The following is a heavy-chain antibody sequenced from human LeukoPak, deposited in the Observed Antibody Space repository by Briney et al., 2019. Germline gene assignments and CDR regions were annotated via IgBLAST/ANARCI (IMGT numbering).Heavy chain of an antibody. CDR1: GYSISSGYY. V-gene: IGHV4-38-2*02. J-gene: IGHJ6*03. Sequence: SETLSLTCTVSGYSISSGYYWGWIRQPPGKGLEWIGSIYHSGSTYYNPSLKSRVTISVDTSKDQFSLKLSSVTAADTAVYYCARGPKLVVPAAMRGESHYYYMDVWGKGTTVTVSS. CDR2: IYHSGST. D-gene: IGHD2-2*01. CDR3: ARGPKLVVPAAMRGESHYYYMDV.